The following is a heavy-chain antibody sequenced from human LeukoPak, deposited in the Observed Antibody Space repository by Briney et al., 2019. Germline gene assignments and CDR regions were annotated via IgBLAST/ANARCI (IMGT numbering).Heavy chain of an antibody. Sequence: ASVKVSCKVSGYTLTELSMHWVRQAPGKGLEWMGGFDPEDGETIYAQKFQGRVTMTEDTSTDTAYMELSSLRSEDTAVYYCATGSVGGSSWYDYYYYMDVWGKGTTVTVSS. J-gene: IGHJ6*03. CDR1: GYTLTELS. V-gene: IGHV1-24*01. D-gene: IGHD6-13*01. CDR3: ATGSVGGSSWYDYYYYMDV. CDR2: FDPEDGET.